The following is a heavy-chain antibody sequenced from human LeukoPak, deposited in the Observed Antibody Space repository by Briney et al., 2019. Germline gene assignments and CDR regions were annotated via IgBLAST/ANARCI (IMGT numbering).Heavy chain of an antibody. CDR3: ASYARDGTAMVPDY. CDR2: IKEDGSEK. Sequence: GGSLRLSCVASGFTFGNFWMSWVRQAPGKGPEWVANIKEDGSEKYYVDSVRGRFTISRDNAKNSLYLQMSSLRAEDTAVYYCASYARDGTAMVPDYWGQGTLVTVSS. D-gene: IGHD5-18*01. V-gene: IGHV3-7*01. J-gene: IGHJ4*02. CDR1: GFTFGNFW.